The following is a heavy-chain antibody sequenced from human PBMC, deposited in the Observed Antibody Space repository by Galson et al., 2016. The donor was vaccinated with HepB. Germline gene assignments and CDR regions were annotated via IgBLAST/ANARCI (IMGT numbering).Heavy chain of an antibody. V-gene: IGHV1-3*04. CDR3: AKSVGYSYYGSGSSPDY. CDR1: GYTFPNYA. CDR2: INTGNGNT. D-gene: IGHD3-10*01. Sequence: SVKVSCKASGYTFPNYAMHWVRQAPGQRLEWMGWINTGNGNTKYSQKFQDRVTITRDTSASTAYMELSSLRSEDTAVYYCAKSVGYSYYGSGSSPDYWGQGTLVSVSS. J-gene: IGHJ4*02.